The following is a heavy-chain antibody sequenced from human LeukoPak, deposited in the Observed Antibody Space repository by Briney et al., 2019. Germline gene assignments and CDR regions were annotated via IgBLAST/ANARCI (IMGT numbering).Heavy chain of an antibody. D-gene: IGHD4-17*01. CDR3: ARGANDYGDPKGPNPPDY. CDR1: GGSISSGDYY. CDR2: IYFSGST. J-gene: IGHJ4*02. V-gene: IGHV4-30-4*01. Sequence: SETLSLTCTVSGGSISSGDYYWSWIRQPPGKGLEWIGYIYFSGSTYYNPSLKSRVTISVDTSKDQFSLKLSSVTAADTAVYYCARGANDYGDPKGPNPPDYWGQGTLVTVSS.